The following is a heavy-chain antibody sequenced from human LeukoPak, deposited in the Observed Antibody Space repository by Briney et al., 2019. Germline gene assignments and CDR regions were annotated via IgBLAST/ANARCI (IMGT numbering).Heavy chain of an antibody. CDR2: ISSSSSYI. J-gene: IGHJ4*02. V-gene: IGHV3-21*01. CDR3: ARDDFWSGYEDYFDY. Sequence: PGGSLRLSCAASGFTFSSYSMNWVRQAPGKGLEWVSSISSSSSYIYYADSVKGRFTISRDNAKNTLYLQMNSLRAEDTAVYYCARDDFWSGYEDYFDYWGQGTLVTVSS. CDR1: GFTFSSYS. D-gene: IGHD3-3*01.